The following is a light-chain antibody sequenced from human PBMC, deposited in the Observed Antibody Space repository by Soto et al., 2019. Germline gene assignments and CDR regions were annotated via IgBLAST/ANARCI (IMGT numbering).Light chain of an antibody. CDR3: SSYISTSTPLV. Sequence: SALTQPASVSGSPGESITISCTGTSSDVGGYNYVSWYQQDPGKAPKLMIYDVSNRPSGVSYRFSGSKSGNTASLTISGLQAEDEADYYCSSYISTSTPLVFGTGTKVTVL. CDR2: DVS. V-gene: IGLV2-14*01. J-gene: IGLJ1*01. CDR1: SSDVGGYNY.